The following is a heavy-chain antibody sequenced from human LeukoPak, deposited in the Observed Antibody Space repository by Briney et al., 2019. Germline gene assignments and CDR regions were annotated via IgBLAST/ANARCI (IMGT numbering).Heavy chain of an antibody. D-gene: IGHD3-22*01. V-gene: IGHV3-66*01. Sequence: GGSVTLSCPACGFTVSRNYMSWLRQAPAKGLEWVSVIYSGGSTYYAYYVKGRFTVSRDNSKNTMYLQMNRLRAEETAVYYCARDAPASYYYDSRGNAWYFDIWGRGTLVTVSS. J-gene: IGHJ2*01. CDR3: ARDAPASYYYDSRGNAWYFDI. CDR2: IYSGGST. CDR1: GFTVSRNY.